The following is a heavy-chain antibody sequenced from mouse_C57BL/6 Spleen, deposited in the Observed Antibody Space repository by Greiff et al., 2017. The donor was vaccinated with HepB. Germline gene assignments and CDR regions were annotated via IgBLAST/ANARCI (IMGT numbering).Heavy chain of an antibody. V-gene: IGHV5-6*02. CDR2: ISSGGSYT. J-gene: IGHJ2*01. D-gene: IGHD1-1*01. CDR3: ARLYYEAYYFDY. CDR1: GFTFSSYG. Sequence: DVMLVESGGDLVKPGGSLKLSCAASGFTFSSYGMSWVRQTPDKRLEWVATISSGGSYTYYPDSVKGRFTISRDNAKNTLYLQMSSLKSEDTAMYYCARLYYEAYYFDYWGQGTTLTVSS.